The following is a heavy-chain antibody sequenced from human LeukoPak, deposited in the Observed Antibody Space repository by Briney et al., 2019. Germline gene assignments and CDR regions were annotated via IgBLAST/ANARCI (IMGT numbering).Heavy chain of an antibody. CDR2: INHSGST. Sequence: SETLSLTCAVHGGSFSGYYWSWIRQPPGKGLEWIGEINHSGSTNYNPSLKSRVTISVDTSKNQFSLKLSSVTAADTAVYYCARDPRDRDCSSTSCYECWFDPWGQGTLVTVSS. D-gene: IGHD2-2*01. V-gene: IGHV4-34*01. CDR1: GGSFSGYY. CDR3: ARDPRDRDCSSTSCYECWFDP. J-gene: IGHJ5*02.